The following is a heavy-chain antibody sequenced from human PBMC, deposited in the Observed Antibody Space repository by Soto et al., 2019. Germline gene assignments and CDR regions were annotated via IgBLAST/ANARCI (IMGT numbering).Heavy chain of an antibody. J-gene: IGHJ3*02. CDR1: GYTFTSYG. CDR2: ISAYNGNT. D-gene: IGHD2-2*03. Sequence: ASVKVSCKASGYTFTSYGISWVRQAPGQGLEWMGWISAYNGNTNYAQKLQGRVTMTTDTSTSTAYMELRSLRSDDTAVYYCARDPLDIVVVPAESDAFDIWGQGTMVTVSS. CDR3: ARDPLDIVVVPAESDAFDI. V-gene: IGHV1-18*01.